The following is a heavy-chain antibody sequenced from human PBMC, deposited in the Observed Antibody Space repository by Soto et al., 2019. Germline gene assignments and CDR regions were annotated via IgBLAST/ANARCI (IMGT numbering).Heavy chain of an antibody. CDR1: GYNFSDYY. Sequence: ASVKVSCNASGYNFSDYYIHWVRQAPGQGLEWLGWVSPKSGGTNYSQKFKGRVTMTRDTSSNTVYMDLSGPKSDDTAVFYCAREISGGGTLNWFDPWGQGTLVTVSS. J-gene: IGHJ5*02. D-gene: IGHD2-8*02. CDR2: VSPKSGGT. V-gene: IGHV1-2*02. CDR3: AREISGGGTLNWFDP.